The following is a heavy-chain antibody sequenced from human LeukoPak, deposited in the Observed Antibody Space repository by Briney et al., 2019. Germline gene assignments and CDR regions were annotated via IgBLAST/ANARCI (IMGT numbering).Heavy chain of an antibody. V-gene: IGHV4-59*08. CDR2: ISYSGFT. Sequence: PSETLSLTCTVSGGSISSYQWSWIRQPPGKGLEWIGYISYSGFTNYNPSLKSRVTISLDTSKNQFSLNLTSVTAADTAVYYCAGHHPRNTVDFWGQGTLVTVSS. J-gene: IGHJ4*02. CDR1: GGSISSYQ. D-gene: IGHD2/OR15-2a*01. CDR3: AGHHPRNTVDF.